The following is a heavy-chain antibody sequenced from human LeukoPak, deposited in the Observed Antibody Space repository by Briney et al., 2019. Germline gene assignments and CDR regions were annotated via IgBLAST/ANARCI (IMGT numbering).Heavy chain of an antibody. CDR2: ITPVINTA. D-gene: IGHD1-26*01. Sequence: GASVKVSCKTSGGTFLSHTFRWVRQAPGQGLEWMGKITPVINTANYAQTFQGRVSIYADKSTTTVHMDLSDLRPDDTAVYYCARVNLRGSNHNWFDPWGQGTRVTVSS. J-gene: IGHJ5*02. CDR3: ARVNLRGSNHNWFDP. CDR1: GGTFLSHT. V-gene: IGHV1-69*08.